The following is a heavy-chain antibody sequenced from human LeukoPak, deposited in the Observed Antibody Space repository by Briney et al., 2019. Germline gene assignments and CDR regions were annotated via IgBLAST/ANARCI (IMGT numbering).Heavy chain of an antibody. Sequence: GGSLRLSCAASGFTFSSYGMHWVRQAPGKGREWVAVISYGGSNKYFADSVKGRFTISRDNYKHTLYLQMNSLRAEDTAIYYYAKNGGRGAYCSGGSCYPYYYYYIDGWGKGTTVTISS. J-gene: IGHJ6*03. D-gene: IGHD2-15*01. CDR2: ISYGGSNK. V-gene: IGHV3-30*18. CDR3: AKNGGRGAYCSGGSCYPYYYYYIDG. CDR1: GFTFSSYG.